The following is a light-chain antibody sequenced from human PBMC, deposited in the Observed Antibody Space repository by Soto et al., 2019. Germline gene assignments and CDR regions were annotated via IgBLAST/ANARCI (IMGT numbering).Light chain of an antibody. V-gene: IGKV1-5*01. Sequence: DIQMTQSPSTLSASVGARVTITCRASQSISSWLAWYQQKPGTAPKLLIYDASSLESGVPSRFSGSGSGTDFPLTISSLQPDYSATVDCQQYNTYRTFGQGTKVDI. CDR1: QSISSW. CDR2: DAS. J-gene: IGKJ1*01. CDR3: QQYNTYRT.